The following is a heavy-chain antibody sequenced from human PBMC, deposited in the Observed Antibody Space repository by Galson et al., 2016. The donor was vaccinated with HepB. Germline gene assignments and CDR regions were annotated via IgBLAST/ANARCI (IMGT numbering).Heavy chain of an antibody. CDR1: GGSISSGDNY. CDR3: VREAFTGHNYGAPGGGMDV. Sequence: TLSLTCTVSGGSISSGDNYWTWIRQPPGKSLEWIGYISYSGSTYYNPSLKSRVTISVDTSKNQFSLKLSSVTAADTAVYYCVREAFTGHNYGAPGGGMDVWGQGTTVTVSS. J-gene: IGHJ6*02. V-gene: IGHV4-30-4*01. D-gene: IGHD4/OR15-4a*01. CDR2: ISYSGST.